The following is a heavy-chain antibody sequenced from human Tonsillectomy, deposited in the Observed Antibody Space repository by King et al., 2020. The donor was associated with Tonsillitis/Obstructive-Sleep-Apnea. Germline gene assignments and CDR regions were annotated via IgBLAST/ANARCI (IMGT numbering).Heavy chain of an antibody. CDR3: ARDYPPGIQLGLSDV. J-gene: IGHJ6*04. CDR2: INPNSGDT. D-gene: IGHD5-18*01. Sequence: VQLVESGAEVKKPGASVKVSCKTSGYTFTGYYIHWVRQAPGQGLEWMGWINPNSGDTNYAQKFQGRVTMTRATSISTAYMELSRLTSDDTAVYYCARDYPPGIQLGLSDVWGKGTTVTVSS. V-gene: IGHV1-2*02. CDR1: GYTFTGYY.